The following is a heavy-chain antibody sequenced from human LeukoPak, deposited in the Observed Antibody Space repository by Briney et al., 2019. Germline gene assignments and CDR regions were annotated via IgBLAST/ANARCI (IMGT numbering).Heavy chain of an antibody. CDR2: TYYRSKWIS. D-gene: IGHD1/OR15-1a*01. CDR1: GDSVSSNSAA. CDR3: ARKGTVTTPFDY. J-gene: IGHJ4*02. Sequence: SQTLSLTCAISGDSVSSNSAAWNWIRQSPSRGLEWLGRTYYRSKWISDYAVSVKSRMTNNADTSKNQFSLQVNSVTPEDTAVYYCARKGTVTTPFDYWGQGILVTVSS. V-gene: IGHV6-1*01.